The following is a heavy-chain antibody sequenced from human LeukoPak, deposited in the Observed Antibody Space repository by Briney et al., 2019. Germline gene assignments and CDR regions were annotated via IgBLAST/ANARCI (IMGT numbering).Heavy chain of an antibody. V-gene: IGHV4-39*01. CDR2: IYHSGST. CDR1: GGSISSSSYY. D-gene: IGHD3-16*01. Sequence: SETLSLTCTVSGGSISSSSYYWGWIRQPPGKGLEWIGSIYHSGSTYYNPSLKSRVTISVDTSKNQFSLKLSSVTAADTAVYYCARQGGKGAFDIWGQGTMVTVSS. CDR3: ARQGGKGAFDI. J-gene: IGHJ3*02.